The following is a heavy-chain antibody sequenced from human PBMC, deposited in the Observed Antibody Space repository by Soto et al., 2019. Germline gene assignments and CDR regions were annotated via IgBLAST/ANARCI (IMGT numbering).Heavy chain of an antibody. CDR1: GGTFSSYA. CDR3: ARAIFNQCLVTY. CDR2: IIPIFGTA. Sequence: SVKVSCKASGGTFSSYAISWVRQAPGQGLEWMGGIIPIFGTANYAQKYQGRVTITADESTSTAYMELSSLRSEDTAVYYCARAIFNQCLVTYWGQETLVTVSS. V-gene: IGHV1-69*13. D-gene: IGHD6-19*01. J-gene: IGHJ4*02.